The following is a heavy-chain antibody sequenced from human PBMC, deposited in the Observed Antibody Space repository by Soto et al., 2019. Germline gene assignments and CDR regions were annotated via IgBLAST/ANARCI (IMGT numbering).Heavy chain of an antibody. D-gene: IGHD1-1*01. Sequence: VQLVESGGGVVQPGRSLRLSCAASGFTFSSYGMHWVRQAPGKGLEWVAVISYDGINKYYADSVQGRFTISRDNSKNTLYLQMNSLSAEDTAVDYCAKSVYNWNDGFFDYWGQGTLDTVAS. CDR2: ISYDGINK. J-gene: IGHJ4*02. CDR1: GFTFSSYG. CDR3: AKSVYNWNDGFFDY. V-gene: IGHV3-30*18.